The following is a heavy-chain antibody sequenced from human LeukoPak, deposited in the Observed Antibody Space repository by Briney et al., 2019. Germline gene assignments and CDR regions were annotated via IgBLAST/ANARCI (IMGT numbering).Heavy chain of an antibody. D-gene: IGHD2-2*01. Sequence: PSETLSLTCAVSGYSISSGYYWGWIRQPPGKGLEWIGSIYHSGSTYYNPSLKSRVTISVDTSKNQFSLKLSSVTAADTAVYYCARSIVVVPAAPEAFDYWGQGTLVTVSS. CDR3: ARSIVVVPAAPEAFDY. V-gene: IGHV4-38-2*01. J-gene: IGHJ4*02. CDR1: GYSISSGYY. CDR2: IYHSGST.